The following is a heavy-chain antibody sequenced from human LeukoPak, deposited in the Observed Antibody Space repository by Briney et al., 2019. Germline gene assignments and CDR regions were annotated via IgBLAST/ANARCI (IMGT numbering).Heavy chain of an antibody. CDR2: VYYTGNA. CDR1: GDSISNHIYY. Sequence: SETLSLTCAVSGDSISNHIYYWDWIRQTPGKGLEWIGAVYYTGNAYYNPSLKSRVTLSVDTSSKQFSLQMTSVTAADTAVYFCARGRFGSPPGCFESWGQGTLVTVSP. J-gene: IGHJ5*01. CDR3: ARGRFGSPPGCFES. D-gene: IGHD3-10*01. V-gene: IGHV4-39*07.